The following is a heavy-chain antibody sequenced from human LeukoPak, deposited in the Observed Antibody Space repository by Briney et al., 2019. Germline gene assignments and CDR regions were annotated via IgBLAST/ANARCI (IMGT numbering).Heavy chain of an antibody. CDR3: AKTAVGYCSGGSCYTPIDY. D-gene: IGHD2-15*01. CDR1: GFTFSSYA. Sequence: GGSLRLSCAASGFTFSSYAMSWVRQAPGKGLEWVSAIGGSGGSTYYADSVKGRFTISRDNSKNTLYLQMNSLRAEDTAVYYCAKTAVGYCSGGSCYTPIDYWGQGTLVTVSS. J-gene: IGHJ4*02. CDR2: IGGSGGST. V-gene: IGHV3-23*01.